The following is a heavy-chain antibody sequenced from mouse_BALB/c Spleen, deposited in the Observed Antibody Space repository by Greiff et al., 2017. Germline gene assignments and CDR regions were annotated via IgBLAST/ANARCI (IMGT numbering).Heavy chain of an antibody. Sequence: QVQLKQSGAELVRPGTSVKVSCKASGYAFTNYLIEWVKQRPGQGLEWIGVINPGSGGTNYNEKFKGKATLTAYKSSSTAYMQLSSLTSDDSAVYFCARWAYAMDYWGQGTSVTVSS. J-gene: IGHJ4*01. V-gene: IGHV1-54*03. CDR2: INPGSGGT. CDR1: GYAFTNYL. CDR3: ARWAYAMDY.